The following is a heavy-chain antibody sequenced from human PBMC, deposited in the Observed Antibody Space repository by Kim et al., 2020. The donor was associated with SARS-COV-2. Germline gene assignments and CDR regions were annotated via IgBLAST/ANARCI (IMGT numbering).Heavy chain of an antibody. J-gene: IGHJ6*02. Sequence: TYAPTLKSRVTISVDTSKNQFSLKLSSVTAADTAVYYCARDGSARGGMDVWGQGTTVTVSS. CDR3: ARDGSARGGMDV. V-gene: IGHV4-59*01. D-gene: IGHD6-6*01.